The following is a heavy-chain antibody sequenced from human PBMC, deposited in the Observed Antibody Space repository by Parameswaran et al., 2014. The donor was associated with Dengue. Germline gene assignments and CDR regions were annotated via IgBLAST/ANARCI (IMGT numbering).Heavy chain of an antibody. V-gene: IGHV3-23*01. CDR3: AKSVATSDQTYYYGSGSYYNVKRLIDY. D-gene: IGHD3-10*01. CDR2: ISGSGGST. J-gene: IGHJ4*02. Sequence: VRQAPGKGLEWVSAISGSGGSTYYADSVKGRFTISRDNSKNTLYLQMNSLRAEDTAVYYCAKSVATSDQTYYYGSGSYYNVKRLIDYWGQGTLVTVSS.